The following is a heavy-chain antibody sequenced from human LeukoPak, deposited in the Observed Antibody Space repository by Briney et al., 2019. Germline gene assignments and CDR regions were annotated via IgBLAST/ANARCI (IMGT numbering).Heavy chain of an antibody. V-gene: IGHV4-39*07. CDR3: ARTVAGKLVFGY. Sequence: SETLSLTCTVSGGSISSGGYYWGWIRQPPGKGLEWIGNIYYSGSTYDNPSLKSRVTISVDTSQNQFSLKLSSVTAADTAVFYCARTVAGKLVFGYWGQGTLVTVSS. CDR2: IYYSGST. CDR1: GGSISSGGYY. J-gene: IGHJ4*02. D-gene: IGHD6-19*01.